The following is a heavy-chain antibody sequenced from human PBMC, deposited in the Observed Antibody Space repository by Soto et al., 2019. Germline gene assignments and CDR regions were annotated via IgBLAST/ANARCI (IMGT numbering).Heavy chain of an antibody. CDR1: GGSISSSSYY. CDR2: IYYSGST. J-gene: IGHJ4*02. D-gene: IGHD4-4*01. CDR3: VTLQFSRWFY. Sequence: PSETLSLTCTVSGGSISSSSYYWGWIRQPPGKGLEWIGSIYYSGSTYYNPSLESRVTISVDTSKNQFSLKLSSVTAADTAMYYCVTLQFSRWFYWGLGTLVTVSS. V-gene: IGHV4-39*01.